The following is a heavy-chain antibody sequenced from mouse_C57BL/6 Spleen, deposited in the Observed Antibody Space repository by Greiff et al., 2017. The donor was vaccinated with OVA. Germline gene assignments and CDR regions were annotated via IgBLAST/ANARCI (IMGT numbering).Heavy chain of an antibody. CDR1: GYTFTSYW. CDR2: IHPNSGST. Sequence: QVQLQQSGAELVKPGASVKLSCKASGYTFTSYWMHWVKQRPGQGLEWIGMIHPNSGSTNYNEKFKSKATLTVDKSSSTAYMQLSSLTSEDSAVYYCARCYYYAFDYWGQGTTLTVSS. CDR3: ARCYYYAFDY. V-gene: IGHV1-64*01. J-gene: IGHJ2*01. D-gene: IGHD1-1*01.